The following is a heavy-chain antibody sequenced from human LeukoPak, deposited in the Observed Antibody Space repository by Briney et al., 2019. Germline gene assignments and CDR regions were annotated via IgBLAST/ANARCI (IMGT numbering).Heavy chain of an antibody. J-gene: IGHJ6*02. CDR3: ARAPDSREGMDV. CDR2: INHSGST. D-gene: IGHD3-22*01. CDR1: GGSFSGYY. Sequence: SETLSLTCAVYGGSFSGYYWSWIRQPPGKGLEWIGEINHSGSTNYNPSLKSRVTVSVDTSKNQSSLKLSSVTAADTAVYYCARAPDSREGMDVWGQGTTVTVSS. V-gene: IGHV4-34*01.